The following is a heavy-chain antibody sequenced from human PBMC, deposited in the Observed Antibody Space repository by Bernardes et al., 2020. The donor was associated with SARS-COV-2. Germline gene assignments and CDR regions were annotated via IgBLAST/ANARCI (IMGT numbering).Heavy chain of an antibody. CDR1: GFTFSSYA. Sequence: VSLRLSCAASGFTFSSYAMSWVRQAPGKGLEWVSAISGSGGSTYYADSVKGRFTISRDNSKNTLYLQMNSLRAEDTAVYYCAKDRIAAARPFDYWGQVNLVTVSS. CDR2: ISGSGGST. CDR3: AKDRIAAARPFDY. D-gene: IGHD6-13*01. V-gene: IGHV3-23*01. J-gene: IGHJ4*02.